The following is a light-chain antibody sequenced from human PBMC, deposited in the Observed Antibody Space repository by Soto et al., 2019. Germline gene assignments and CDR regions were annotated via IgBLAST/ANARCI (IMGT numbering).Light chain of an antibody. CDR2: GAS. CDR3: QQYGSSPGFT. Sequence: EIVLTQSPGPLSLSPGERATLSCRASQSISSSYLAWYQQKPGQAPRLLIYGASIRATGIPDRFSGSGSGTDFTLTISRLEPEDFAVYYCQQYGSSPGFTFGPGTKVDIK. J-gene: IGKJ3*01. V-gene: IGKV3-20*01. CDR1: QSISSSY.